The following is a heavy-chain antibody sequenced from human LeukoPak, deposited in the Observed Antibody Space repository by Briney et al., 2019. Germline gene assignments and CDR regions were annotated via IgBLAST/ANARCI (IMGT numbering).Heavy chain of an antibody. V-gene: IGHV3-48*01. D-gene: IGHD4-11*01. J-gene: IGHJ4*02. CDR3: ARGYSGVLDY. CDR1: GFTFSSYS. Sequence: GGSLRLSCAASGFTFSSYSINWVRQAPGKGLEWVSSIDSSSSTIYYADSVKGRFTISRDNAKNSLYLQMNSLRAEDTAVYYCARGYSGVLDYWGQGTLVTVSS. CDR2: IDSSSSTI.